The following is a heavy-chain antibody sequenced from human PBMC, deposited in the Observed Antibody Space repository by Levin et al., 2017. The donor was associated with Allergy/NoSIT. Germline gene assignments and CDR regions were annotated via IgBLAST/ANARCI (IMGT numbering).Heavy chain of an antibody. J-gene: IGHJ4*02. CDR1: GFTFSNYG. D-gene: IGHD6-19*01. CDR2: ISASAGST. Sequence: GGSLRLSCAASGFTFSNYGVSWVRQAPGKGLEWVSAISASAGSTYYEDSVKGRFTISRDNSKNTLYLQMNSLRAEDKAVQYCSKDLRDRSGWSFYFCHCGQGALVNASP. V-gene: IGHV3-23*01. CDR3: SKDLRDRSGWSFYFCH.